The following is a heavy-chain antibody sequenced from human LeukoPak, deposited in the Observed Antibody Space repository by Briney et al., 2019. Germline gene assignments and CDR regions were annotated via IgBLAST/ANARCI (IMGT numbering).Heavy chain of an antibody. V-gene: IGHV4-39*01. CDR3: ARRSGSGSYYNVKFFDY. CDR2: IYYSGST. Sequence: SETLSLTCTVSGGSISISTYYWGWIRQPPGRGLEWIGSIYYSGSTYYNPSLKSRVTISVDTSKNQFSLKLSSVTAADTAVYYCARRSGSGSYYNVKFFDYWGQGTLVTVSS. CDR1: GGSISISTYY. J-gene: IGHJ4*02. D-gene: IGHD3-10*01.